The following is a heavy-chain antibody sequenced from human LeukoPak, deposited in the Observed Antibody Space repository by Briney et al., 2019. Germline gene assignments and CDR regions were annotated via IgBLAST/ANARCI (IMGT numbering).Heavy chain of an antibody. CDR2: IIPIFGIA. CDR3: ARGDGGDGYNTDYYFDY. V-gene: IGHV1-69*04. J-gene: IGHJ4*02. CDR1: GGTFSSYA. D-gene: IGHD5-24*01. Sequence: ASVKVSCKASGGTFSSYAISWVRQAPGQGLEWMGRIIPIFGIANYAQKFQGRVTVTAEKSTSTAYMELSSLRSEDTAVYYCARGDGGDGYNTDYYFDYWGQGTLVTVSS.